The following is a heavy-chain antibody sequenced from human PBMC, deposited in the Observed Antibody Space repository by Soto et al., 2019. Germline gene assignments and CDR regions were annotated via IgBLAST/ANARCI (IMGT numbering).Heavy chain of an antibody. CDR1: GFTFSNSA. Sequence: GGSLRLSCAASGFTFSNSALHLVRQVPGKGLEWVALISFDGSHKYYADSVKGRFTISRDNSNNTLYLQMDSLRAEDTAVYYCARASPEGPYFDYWGQGTQVTVSS. D-gene: IGHD3-16*01. CDR2: ISFDGSHK. J-gene: IGHJ4*02. V-gene: IGHV3-30-3*01. CDR3: ARASPEGPYFDY.